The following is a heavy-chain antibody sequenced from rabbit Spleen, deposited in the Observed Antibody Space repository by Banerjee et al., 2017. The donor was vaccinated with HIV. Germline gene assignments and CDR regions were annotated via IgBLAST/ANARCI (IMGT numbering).Heavy chain of an antibody. CDR3: ARGSATMTMVITGYFLNL. CDR1: GFSLSNSYY. D-gene: IGHD2-1*01. J-gene: IGHJ4*01. Sequence: QSLEESGGDLVKPGASLALTCKASGFSLSNSYYMCWVRQAPGKGLEWIACIYTGAIGSTVYASWAKGRFTISKTSSTTVTLQMTSLTAADTATYFCARGSATMTMVITGYFLNLWGQGTLVTVS. CDR2: IYTGAIGST. V-gene: IGHV1S40*01.